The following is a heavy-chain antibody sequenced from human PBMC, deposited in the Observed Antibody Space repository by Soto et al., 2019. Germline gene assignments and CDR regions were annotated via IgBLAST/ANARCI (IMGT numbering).Heavy chain of an antibody. CDR2: ISGSGGST. V-gene: IGHV3-23*01. Sequence: GGSLRLSCAASGFTFSSYAMSWVRQAPGKGLEWASAISGSGGSTYYADSVKGRFTISRDNSKNTLYLQMNSLRAEDTAVYYCAKGGLRYFDWLLNPDYWGQGTLVTVSS. D-gene: IGHD3-9*01. J-gene: IGHJ4*02. CDR1: GFTFSSYA. CDR3: AKGGLRYFDWLLNPDY.